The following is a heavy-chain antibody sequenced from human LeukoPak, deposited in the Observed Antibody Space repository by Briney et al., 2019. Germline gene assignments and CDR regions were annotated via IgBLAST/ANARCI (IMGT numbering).Heavy chain of an antibody. D-gene: IGHD2-15*01. CDR2: ISSSSSTT. Sequence: GGSLRLSCAASGFTFSSYSMNWVRQAPGKGLEWVSYISSSSSTTYYADSVKGRVTISRDNAKNSLYLQMNSLRDEDTAVYYCARDYCSGGRCYYFDYWGQGTLVTVSS. CDR1: GFTFSSYS. V-gene: IGHV3-48*02. CDR3: ARDYCSGGRCYYFDY. J-gene: IGHJ4*02.